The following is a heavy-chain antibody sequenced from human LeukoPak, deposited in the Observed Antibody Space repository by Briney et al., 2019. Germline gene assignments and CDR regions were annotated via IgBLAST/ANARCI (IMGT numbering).Heavy chain of an antibody. CDR2: ISSSGSTI. V-gene: IGHV3-11*01. CDR1: GCTFSNYY. Sequence: PGGSLRLSCTASGCTFSNYYMSWIRQPAGKGLEWISYISSSGSTIYYADPVKGRFTISRDNAKNSPYLQMNSLRAEDTAVYYCARVALIAAAGGNWFDPWGQGTLVTVSS. J-gene: IGHJ5*02. CDR3: ARVALIAAAGGNWFDP. D-gene: IGHD6-13*01.